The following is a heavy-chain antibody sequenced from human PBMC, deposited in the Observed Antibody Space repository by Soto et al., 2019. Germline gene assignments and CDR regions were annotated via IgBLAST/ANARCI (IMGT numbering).Heavy chain of an antibody. Sequence: WGSLLISCASSVFTFSIYVMHWVRQAPGKGLEWVAVISYDGSNKYYADSVKGRFTISRDNSKNTLYLQMNSLRAEDTAVYYCAQDWDVVFSDSSGYDYWGQGTMVTVSS. CDR2: ISYDGSNK. J-gene: IGHJ4*02. CDR1: VFTFSIYV. CDR3: AQDWDVVFSDSSGYDY. V-gene: IGHV3-30*18. D-gene: IGHD3-22*01.